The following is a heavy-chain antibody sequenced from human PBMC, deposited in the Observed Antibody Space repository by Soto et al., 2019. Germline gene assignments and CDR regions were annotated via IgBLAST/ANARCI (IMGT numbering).Heavy chain of an antibody. CDR3: ERANGPYLYWFDP. D-gene: IGHD2-8*01. Sequence: QVQLVQSGAEVKKPGSSVKVSCKASGGTFSSYTISWVRQAPGQGLEWMGRIIPILGIANYAQKFQGRVTITADKSTSTAYMELSSLRSEDTAVYYCERANGPYLYWFDPWGQGTLVTVSS. J-gene: IGHJ5*02. CDR2: IIPILGIA. V-gene: IGHV1-69*02. CDR1: GGTFSSYT.